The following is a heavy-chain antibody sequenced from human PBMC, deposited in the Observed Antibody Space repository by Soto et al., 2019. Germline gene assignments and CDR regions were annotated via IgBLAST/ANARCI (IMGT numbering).Heavy chain of an antibody. Sequence: GGSLRLSCAASGFTFNTYPMHWVRQAPGKGLEWVAAVSADGKHEFYADSVKGRFTISRDNSKDTLYLQMNSLRIDDTALYYCARGPIVAVANVDYWGQGTLVTVSS. V-gene: IGHV3-30*04. J-gene: IGHJ4*02. D-gene: IGHD3-22*01. CDR1: GFTFNTYP. CDR2: VSADGKHE. CDR3: ARGPIVAVANVDY.